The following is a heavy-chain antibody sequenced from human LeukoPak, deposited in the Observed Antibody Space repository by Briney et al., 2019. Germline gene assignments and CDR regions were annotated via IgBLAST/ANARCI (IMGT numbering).Heavy chain of an antibody. D-gene: IGHD6-19*01. CDR3: ASWPGGWYGEDS. J-gene: IGHJ4*02. CDR1: GFTFSSYS. V-gene: IGHV3-21*01. CDR2: ISSSSSYI. Sequence: PGGSLRLSCAASGFTFSSYSMNWVRQAPGKGLEWVSSISSSSSYIYYADSVKGRFTIFRDNAKNSLYLQMNSLRAEDTAVYYCASWPGGWYGEDSWGQGTLVTVSS.